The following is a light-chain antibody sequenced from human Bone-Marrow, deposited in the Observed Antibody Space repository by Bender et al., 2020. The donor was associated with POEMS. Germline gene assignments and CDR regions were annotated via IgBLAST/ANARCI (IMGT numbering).Light chain of an antibody. J-gene: IGLJ3*02. CDR1: KLGDEF. CDR2: QDN. CDR3: AVWDDGLNGWV. V-gene: IGLV3-1*01. Sequence: SYGLAQPPSVSVSPGQTATITCSGDKLGDEFTYWYQQKPGQSPRLVMYQDNKRPSGIPERFSGSRSGTSASLAISGLQSEDEADYYCAVWDDGLNGWVFGGGTKLTVL.